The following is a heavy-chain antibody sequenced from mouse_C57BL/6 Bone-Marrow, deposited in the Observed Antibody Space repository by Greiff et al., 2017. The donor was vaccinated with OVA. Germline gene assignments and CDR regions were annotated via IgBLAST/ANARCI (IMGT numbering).Heavy chain of an antibody. CDR2: ISSGSSTI. J-gene: IGHJ2*01. V-gene: IGHV5-17*01. CDR3: ARPTGTCFDY. D-gene: IGHD4-1*02. Sequence: EVMLVESGGGLVKPGGSLKLSCAASGFTFSDYGMHWVRQAPEKGLEWVAYISSGSSTIYYADTVKGRFTISRDNAKNTLFLQMTSLRSEDTAMYYCARPTGTCFDYWGQGTTLTVSS. CDR1: GFTFSDYG.